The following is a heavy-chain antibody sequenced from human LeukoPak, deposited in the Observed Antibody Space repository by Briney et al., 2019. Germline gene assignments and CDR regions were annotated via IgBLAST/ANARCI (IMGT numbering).Heavy chain of an antibody. D-gene: IGHD3-22*01. J-gene: IGHJ4*02. CDR2: IATSSDYI. CDR1: GFTFSTYS. V-gene: IGHV3-21*06. CDR3: ARARDDYDSSGFSALDY. Sequence: GRSLRLSCAASGFTFSTYSMNWVRQAPGKGLEWVSSIATSSDYIYYAGSLKGRFTISRDNAKNSLYLHMNSLRPHDTAVYYCARARDDYDSSGFSALDYWGRGTPVTVSS.